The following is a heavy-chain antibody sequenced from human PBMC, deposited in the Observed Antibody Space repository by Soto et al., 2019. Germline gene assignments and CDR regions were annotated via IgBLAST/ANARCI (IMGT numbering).Heavy chain of an antibody. CDR1: GGSISSGGYY. CDR2: IYYSGST. CDR3: ARGLAMSWLADAFDI. V-gene: IGHV4-31*03. Sequence: SETLSLTCTVSGGSISSGGYYWSWIRQHPGKGLEWIGYIYYSGSTYYNPSLKSRVTISVDTSKNQFSLKLTSVTAADTAVYYCARGLAMSWLADAFDIWGQGTMVTVSS. D-gene: IGHD6-19*01. J-gene: IGHJ3*02.